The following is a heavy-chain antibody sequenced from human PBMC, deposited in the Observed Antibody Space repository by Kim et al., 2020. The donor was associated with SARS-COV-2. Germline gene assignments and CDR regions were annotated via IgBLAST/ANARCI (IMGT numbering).Heavy chain of an antibody. Sequence: YYADSVKGRFTISRDNAKNSLYLQMNSLRAEDTAVYYCARDAGVRGLFDYWGQGTLVTVSS. J-gene: IGHJ4*02. V-gene: IGHV3-48*03. D-gene: IGHD3-10*01. CDR3: ARDAGVRGLFDY.